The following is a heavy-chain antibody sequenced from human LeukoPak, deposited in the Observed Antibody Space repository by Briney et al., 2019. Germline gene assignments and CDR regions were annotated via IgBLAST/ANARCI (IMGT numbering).Heavy chain of an antibody. V-gene: IGHV3-30*04. J-gene: IGHJ6*02. CDR1: GFNFDNFA. CDR3: ARAGHGGYPYDYGMDV. Sequence: GGSLTLSCVVSGFNFDNFAMHWVRQPLGKGLEWVAVISHDGRTKYYADSMKGRITISRDNSKNTLFLQMNSLRVEDTAVYYCARAGHGGYPYDYGMDVWGQGTTVTVSS. CDR2: ISHDGRTK. D-gene: IGHD5-12*01.